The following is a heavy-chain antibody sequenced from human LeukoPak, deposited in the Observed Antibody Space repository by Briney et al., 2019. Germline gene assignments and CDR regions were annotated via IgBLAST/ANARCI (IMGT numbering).Heavy chain of an antibody. CDR1: GGSIRNSSFY. Sequence: SETLSLTCAVSGGSIRNSSFYWNWIRQPPGKGLEWLGYIYYSGITNYSPSLKSRVTISVDTSKNQFSLKLSSVTAADTAVYYCARGRVGATDYFDYWGQGTLVTVSS. J-gene: IGHJ4*02. V-gene: IGHV4-61*01. CDR2: IYYSGIT. CDR3: ARGRVGATDYFDY. D-gene: IGHD1-26*01.